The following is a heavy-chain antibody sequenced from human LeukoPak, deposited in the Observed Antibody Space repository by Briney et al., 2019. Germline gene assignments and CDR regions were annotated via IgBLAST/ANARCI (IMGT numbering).Heavy chain of an antibody. CDR2: MNPNSGNT. CDR1: GYMFTSYD. Sequence: ASVKVSCKASGYMFTSYDIDWVRQATGQGLEWMGWMNPNSGNTGYAQKFQGRVTITRNTSISTAYMELSSLRSEDTAVYYCARGGRGVSMVRGVIFYYMDVWGKGTTVTVSS. CDR3: ARGGRGVSMVRGVIFYYMDV. V-gene: IGHV1-8*03. J-gene: IGHJ6*03. D-gene: IGHD3-10*01.